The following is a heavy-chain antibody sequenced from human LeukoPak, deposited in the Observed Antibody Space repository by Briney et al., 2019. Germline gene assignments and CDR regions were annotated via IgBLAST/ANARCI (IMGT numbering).Heavy chain of an antibody. CDR2: IIPVFGTT. V-gene: IGHV1-69*05. CDR3: ARGPRGVATAIRGFFYYYFYMDV. D-gene: IGHD2-2*02. J-gene: IGHJ6*03. CDR1: GGTFSSYA. Sequence: SVKVSCKGSGGTFSSYAFTWVRQAPGQGLEWMGGIIPVFGTTNYAQKFQGRVTISTDESTGTTSLELSSLRSEDTAVYYCARGPRGVATAIRGFFYYYFYMDVWGKGTTVTVSS.